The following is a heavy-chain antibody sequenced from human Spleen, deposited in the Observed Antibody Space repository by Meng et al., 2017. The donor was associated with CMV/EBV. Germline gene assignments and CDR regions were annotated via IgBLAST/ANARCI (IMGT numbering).Heavy chain of an antibody. CDR2: IDWDDDK. Sequence: SGPTLVKHTQTLTLTCTFSGFSLSTSGMRVSWIRQPPHKALEWLARIDWDDDKFYSTSLKTRLTISKDTSKNQVVLTMTNMDPVDTATYYCARQSQQLVLDYWGQGTLVTVSS. CDR3: ARQSQQLVLDY. J-gene: IGHJ4*02. CDR1: GFSLSTSGMR. V-gene: IGHV2-70D*14. D-gene: IGHD6-13*01.